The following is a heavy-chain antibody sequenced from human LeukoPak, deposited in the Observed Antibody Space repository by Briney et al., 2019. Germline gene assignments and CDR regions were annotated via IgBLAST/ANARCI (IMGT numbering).Heavy chain of an antibody. Sequence: KAGGSLRLSCAASGFTFSGYAMNWVRQAPRKGLEWVSSIDGDYNTFYADSVKGRFAISRDNAKNSLYLQMNGLRAEDTAVYYCARDPAEADCWGQGTLVTVSS. V-gene: IGHV3-21*06. CDR2: IDGDYNT. CDR3: ARDPAEADC. J-gene: IGHJ4*02. CDR1: GFTFSGYA.